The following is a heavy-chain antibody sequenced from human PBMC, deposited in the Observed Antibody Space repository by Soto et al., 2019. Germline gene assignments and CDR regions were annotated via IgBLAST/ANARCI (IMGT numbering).Heavy chain of an antibody. CDR2: IYYSGST. J-gene: IGHJ4*02. CDR3: ARHHARGYSFDY. CDR1: SGSISTYY. Sequence: QVQLQESGPGLVRPSETLSLTCTVFSGSISTYYWSWIRQPPGKGLEWIGYIYYSGSTNYNSSLKRRATISVDTSKNQFPLKLRSVTAADTAVYYCARHHARGYSFDYLGQGTLVTVSS. V-gene: IGHV4-59*08. D-gene: IGHD2-2*01.